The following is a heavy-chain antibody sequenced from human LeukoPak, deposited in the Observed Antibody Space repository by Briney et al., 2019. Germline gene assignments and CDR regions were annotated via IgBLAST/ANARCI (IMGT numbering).Heavy chain of an antibody. V-gene: IGHV4-59*01. J-gene: IGHJ5*02. CDR3: ARAPYAYDFWSGYYFEWFDP. CDR1: GGSISSYY. Sequence: SETLSLTCTVSGGSISSYYWSWIRQPPGKGLEWIGYIYYSGSTNYNPSLKSRVTISVDTSKNQFSLKLSSVTAADTAVYYCARAPYAYDFWSGYYFEWFDPWGQGTLVTVSP. CDR2: IYYSGST. D-gene: IGHD3-3*01.